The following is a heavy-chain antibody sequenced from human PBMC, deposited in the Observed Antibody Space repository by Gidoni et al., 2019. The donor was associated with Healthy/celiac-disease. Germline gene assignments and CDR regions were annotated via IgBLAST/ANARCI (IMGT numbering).Heavy chain of an antibody. CDR2: IYTSGST. CDR1: GGSISSYY. J-gene: IGHJ3*02. V-gene: IGHV4-4*07. CDR3: ARDIVATIGHDAFDI. D-gene: IGHD5-12*01. Sequence: QVQLQESGPGLVQPSETLSLTCTVYGGSISSYYWSWIRQTAGKGLEWIGRIYTSGSTNYNPSLKSRVTMSVDTSKNQFSLKLSSVTAADTAVYYCARDIVATIGHDAFDIWGQGTMVTVSS.